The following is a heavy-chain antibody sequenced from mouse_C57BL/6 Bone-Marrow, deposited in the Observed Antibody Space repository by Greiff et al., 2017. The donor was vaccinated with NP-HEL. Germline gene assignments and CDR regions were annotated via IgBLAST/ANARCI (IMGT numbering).Heavy chain of an antibody. Sequence: EVNVVESGGDLVKPGGSLKLSCAASGFTFSSYGMSWVRQTPDKRLEWVATISSGGSYTYYPDSVKGRFTISRDNAKNTLYLQMSSLKSEDTAMYYCARRRVRYWYFDVWGTGTTVTVSS. CDR2: ISSGGSYT. CDR1: GFTFSSYG. J-gene: IGHJ1*03. CDR3: ARRRVRYWYFDV. V-gene: IGHV5-6*02. D-gene: IGHD2-2*01.